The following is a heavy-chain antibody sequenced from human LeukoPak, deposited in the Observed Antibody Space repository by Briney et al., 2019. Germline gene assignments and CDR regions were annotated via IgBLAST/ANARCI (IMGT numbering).Heavy chain of an antibody. CDR2: ISWNSGSI. D-gene: IGHD4-17*01. Sequence: GRSLRLSCAASGFTFDDYAMHWVRQAPGKGLEWVSGISWNSGSIGYADSVKGRFTISRDNAKNTLYLQMNSLRAEDTAVYYCARDRGWYGDYGYRPFDYWGQETLVTVSS. CDR1: GFTFDDYA. V-gene: IGHV3-9*01. J-gene: IGHJ4*02. CDR3: ARDRGWYGDYGYRPFDY.